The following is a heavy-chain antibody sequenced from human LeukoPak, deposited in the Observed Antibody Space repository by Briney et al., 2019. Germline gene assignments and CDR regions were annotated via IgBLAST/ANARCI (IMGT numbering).Heavy chain of an antibody. V-gene: IGHV4-34*01. Sequence: SETLSFTCAVYGGSFSGYYWSWLRQPPGKGLEWIGEINHSGSTNYNPSLKSRVTISVDTSKNQFSLKLSSVTAADTAVYYCARVYDCSSTSCYEYFDYWGQGTLVTVSS. CDR3: ARVYDCSSTSCYEYFDY. CDR2: INHSGST. J-gene: IGHJ4*02. D-gene: IGHD2-2*01. CDR1: GGSFSGYY.